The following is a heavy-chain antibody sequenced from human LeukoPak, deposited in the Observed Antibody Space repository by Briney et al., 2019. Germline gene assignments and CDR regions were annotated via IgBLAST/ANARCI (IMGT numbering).Heavy chain of an antibody. V-gene: IGHV3-11*01. J-gene: IGHJ4*02. CDR1: GFTFSDYY. D-gene: IGHD6-13*01. Sequence: GGSLRLSCAASGFTFSDYYMSWIRQAPGKGLEWVSYISSSGSTIYYADSVKGRFTISRDNAKNSLYLQMNSLRAEDTAVYYCARGGPYFSSSCHESDYWGQGTLVTVSS. CDR3: ARGGPYFSSSCHESDY. CDR2: ISSSGSTI.